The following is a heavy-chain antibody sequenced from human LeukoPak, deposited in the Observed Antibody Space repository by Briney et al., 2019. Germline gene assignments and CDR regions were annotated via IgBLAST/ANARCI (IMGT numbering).Heavy chain of an antibody. Sequence: PGGSLRLSCAASGFTFSDYAMHWVRQAPGKGLEWVAVISYDGGSNKYYADSVKGRFTISRDNSKNTLYLQMNSLRAEDTAVYYCAKDAGRIVGATGAFDIWGQGTMVTVSS. CDR3: AKDAGRIVGATGAFDI. J-gene: IGHJ3*02. CDR1: GFTFSDYA. CDR2: ISYDGGSNK. D-gene: IGHD1-26*01. V-gene: IGHV3-30-3*01.